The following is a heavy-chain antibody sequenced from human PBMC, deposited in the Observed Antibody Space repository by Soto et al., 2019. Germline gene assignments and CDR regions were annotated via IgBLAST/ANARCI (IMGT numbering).Heavy chain of an antibody. D-gene: IGHD2-15*01. Sequence: EVQLLESGGGLVQPGGSLRLSCAASGFTSSSYAMSWVRQAPGKGLEWVSVISGSGGSTDYADSVKGRFTISRDNSKNTLYLQMYSLRAEDTAAYYCAKRGGPGDFWGQGTLVTVSS. J-gene: IGHJ4*02. CDR3: AKRGGPGDF. CDR2: ISGSGGST. V-gene: IGHV3-23*01. CDR1: GFTSSSYA.